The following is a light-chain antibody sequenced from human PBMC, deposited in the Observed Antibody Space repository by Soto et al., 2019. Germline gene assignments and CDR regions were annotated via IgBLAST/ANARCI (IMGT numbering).Light chain of an antibody. J-gene: IGKJ3*01. Sequence: DIQMTQSPSTLSASVGDRVTITCRASQSIGRWLAWYQQKPGEAPKLLIYAASTLQSGVPSRFSGSGSGTDFTLTISSLQPEDFATYYCQQLDSYVFTFGPGTKVDIK. CDR1: QSIGRW. CDR3: QQLDSYVFT. CDR2: AAS. V-gene: IGKV1-5*01.